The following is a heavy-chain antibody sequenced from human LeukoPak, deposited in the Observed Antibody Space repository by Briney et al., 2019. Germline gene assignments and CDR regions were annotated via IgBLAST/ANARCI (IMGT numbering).Heavy chain of an antibody. CDR2: IYYSGST. CDR3: STKPNAFDI. Sequence: SETLSLTCTVSGGSISSSSYYWGWIRQPPGKGLEWIGSIYYSGSTYYNPSLKRRVTISVDTSKNQFSLKLSSVTAADTAVYYCSTKPNAFDIWGQGTMVTVSS. V-gene: IGHV4-39*01. CDR1: GGSISSSSYY. J-gene: IGHJ3*02.